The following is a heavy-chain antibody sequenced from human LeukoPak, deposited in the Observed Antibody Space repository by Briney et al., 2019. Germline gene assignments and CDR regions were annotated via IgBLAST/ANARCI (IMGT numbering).Heavy chain of an antibody. CDR2: IGIDSGNT. D-gene: IGHD1-1*01. CDR3: ARDHNYASDN. Sequence: PGGSLRLSCTASGFPFIEYSMNWVRQAPGKGLEWISYIGIDSGNTKYADSVRGRFTISADKAKNSPYLQMNSLRVEDTAVYYCARDHNYASDNWGQGTLVSVAS. CDR1: GFPFIEYS. J-gene: IGHJ4*02. V-gene: IGHV3-48*01.